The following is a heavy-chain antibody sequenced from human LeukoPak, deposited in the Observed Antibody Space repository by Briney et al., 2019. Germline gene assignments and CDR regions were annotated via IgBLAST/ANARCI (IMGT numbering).Heavy chain of an antibody. CDR3: ARDLTPYCSSTSCDTWVFDY. J-gene: IGHJ4*02. Sequence: SVKVSCKASGGTFSSYAISWVRQAPGQGLEWMGGVIPIFGTANYAQKFQGRVTITADESTSTAYMELSSLRSEDTAVYYCARDLTPYCSSTSCDTWVFDYWGQGTLVTVSS. V-gene: IGHV1-69*01. CDR2: VIPIFGTA. D-gene: IGHD2-2*02. CDR1: GGTFSSYA.